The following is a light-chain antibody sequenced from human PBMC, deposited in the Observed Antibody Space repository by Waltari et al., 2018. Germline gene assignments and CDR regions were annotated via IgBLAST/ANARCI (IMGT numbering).Light chain of an antibody. CDR2: WAA. J-gene: IGKJ5*01. Sequence: DIVVTQSPDSLAVSLGERATINCRSTQSLLYRYNNKNYLAWYQQKPGQPPKLLIYWAATRESGGPDRFSGSGSGTDFTLTISSLQPEDVAVYYCQQYFSTPPITFGQGTRLEIK. V-gene: IGKV4-1*01. CDR1: QSLLYRYNNKNY. CDR3: QQYFSTPPIT.